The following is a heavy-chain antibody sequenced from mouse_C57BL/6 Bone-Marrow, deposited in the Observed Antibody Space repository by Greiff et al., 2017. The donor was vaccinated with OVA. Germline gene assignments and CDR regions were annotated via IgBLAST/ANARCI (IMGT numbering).Heavy chain of an antibody. CDR2: IHPSDSDT. V-gene: IGHV1-74*01. J-gene: IGHJ3*01. CDR1: GYTFTSYW. Sequence: VKLQQPGAKLVKPGASVKVSCKASGYTFTSYWMHWVKQRPGQGLEWIGRIHPSDSDTNYNQKFKGKATLTVDKSSSTAYMQLSSLTSEDSAVYYCAIGEEYSTMVTTGAYWGQGTLVTVSA. D-gene: IGHD2-2*01. CDR3: AIGEEYSTMVTTGAY.